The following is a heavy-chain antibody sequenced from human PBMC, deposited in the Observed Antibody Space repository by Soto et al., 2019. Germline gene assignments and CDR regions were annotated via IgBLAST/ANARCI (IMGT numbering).Heavy chain of an antibody. J-gene: IGHJ6*02. D-gene: IGHD4-17*01. Sequence: ASVKVSCKASGYTFTSYGISWVRQAPGQGLEWMGWISAYNGNTNYAQKLQGRVTMTTDTSTSTAYMELRSLRSDDTAVYYCARVVVDYGDYELGTDVWGQGTTVTVSS. CDR2: ISAYNGNT. CDR1: GYTFTSYG. V-gene: IGHV1-18*04. CDR3: ARVVVDYGDYELGTDV.